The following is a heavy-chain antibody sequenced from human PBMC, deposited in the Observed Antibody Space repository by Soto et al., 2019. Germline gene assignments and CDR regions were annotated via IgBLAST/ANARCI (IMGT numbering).Heavy chain of an antibody. Sequence: NPSETLSLTCAVYGGSFSGYYWSWIRQPPGKGLEWIGEINHSGSTNYNPSLKSRVTISVDTSKNQFSLKLSSVTAADTAVYYCARGPHVSRGFWSGYEGGYYYGMDVWGQGTTVTVS. J-gene: IGHJ6*02. D-gene: IGHD3-3*01. CDR2: INHSGST. V-gene: IGHV4-34*01. CDR3: ARGPHVSRGFWSGYEGGYYYGMDV. CDR1: GGSFSGYY.